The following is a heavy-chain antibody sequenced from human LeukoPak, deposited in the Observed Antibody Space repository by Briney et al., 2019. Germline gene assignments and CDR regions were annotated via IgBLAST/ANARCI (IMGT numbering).Heavy chain of an antibody. CDR2: INSDGNTI. D-gene: IGHD3-10*01. CDR1: GFTFSSYE. V-gene: IGHV3-48*03. J-gene: IGHJ5*02. CDR3: ARMVRGAIWWFDP. Sequence: PGGSLRLSCAASGFTFSSYEMNWVRQAPGKGLEWVSYINSDGNTIFYADSVKGRFTISRDNGKNSLFMQMNSLRAEDTAFYYCARMVRGAIWWFDPWGQGTLVTVSS.